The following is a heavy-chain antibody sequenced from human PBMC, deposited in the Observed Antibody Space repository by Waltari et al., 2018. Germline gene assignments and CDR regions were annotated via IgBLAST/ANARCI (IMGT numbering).Heavy chain of an antibody. D-gene: IGHD3-3*01. CDR2: IYHSGRT. J-gene: IGHJ5*02. CDR1: GYSISSGYY. V-gene: IGHV4-38-2*01. Sequence: QVQLQESGPGLVKPSETLSLTCAVSGYSISSGYYWGWIRQPPGKGPEWIGSIYHSGRTSYNPSLKSRVTISVDTSKNQFSLKLSSVTAADTAVYYCARQWNNDFWSKIDPWGQGTLVTVSS. CDR3: ARQWNNDFWSKIDP.